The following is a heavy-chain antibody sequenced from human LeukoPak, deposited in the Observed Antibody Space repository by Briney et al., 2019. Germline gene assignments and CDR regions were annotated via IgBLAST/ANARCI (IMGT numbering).Heavy chain of an antibody. CDR2: IGAAGEM. D-gene: IGHD6-19*01. J-gene: IGHJ4*02. V-gene: IGHV3-13*04. CDR3: VRRLRGWSSGFDY. CDR1: GFTFSSYD. Sequence: GGSLRPSCAASGFTFSSYDMHWVRQATGKGLEWVSTIGAAGEMFYPGSVKGRFTISRDDAKNSMYLQMNSLRAGDTAVYYCVRRLRGWSSGFDYWGQGILVTVSS.